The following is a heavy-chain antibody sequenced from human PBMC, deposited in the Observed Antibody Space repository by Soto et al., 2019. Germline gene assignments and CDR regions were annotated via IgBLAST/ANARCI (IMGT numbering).Heavy chain of an antibody. CDR2: IMPIFGSA. CDR1: GGTFSRNT. V-gene: IGHV1-69*13. CDR3: ARQFDSDTTGYYYAY. D-gene: IGHD3-22*01. Sequence: SVKVSCKASGGTFSRNTISWVRQAPGQGLEWMGGIMPIFGSANYAQKFQGRVTITADENTRTVYMELSRLRSEDTAVYYCARQFDSDTTGYYYAYWGQGTLVTVS. J-gene: IGHJ4*02.